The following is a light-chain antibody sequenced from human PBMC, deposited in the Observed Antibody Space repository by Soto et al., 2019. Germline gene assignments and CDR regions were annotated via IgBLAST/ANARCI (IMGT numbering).Light chain of an antibody. CDR1: QSIRFY. V-gene: IGKV1-39*01. CDR3: QQSYSIPGT. J-gene: IGKJ1*01. Sequence: DIQMTQSPSSLSASVGDRVTITCRASQSIRFYLNWYQQKPGKAPKLLIYTASNVQSGVPSRISGSGSGTDFTLTISSLQPEDFATYYCQQSYSIPGTFGQGTKVEMK. CDR2: TAS.